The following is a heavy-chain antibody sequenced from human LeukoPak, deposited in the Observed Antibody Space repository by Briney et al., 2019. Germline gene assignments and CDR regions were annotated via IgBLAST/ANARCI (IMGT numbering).Heavy chain of an antibody. Sequence: GGSLRLSCAASGFTFSSYWMSWVRQAPGKGLEWVANIKQDGSEKYYVDSVKGRFTISRDNAKNSLYLQMNSLRAEDTAVYYCARDIFYYDFRSGPNYYFDYWGQGTLVTVSS. D-gene: IGHD3-3*01. V-gene: IGHV3-7*01. J-gene: IGHJ4*02. CDR2: IKQDGSEK. CDR1: GFTFSSYW. CDR3: ARDIFYYDFRSGPNYYFDY.